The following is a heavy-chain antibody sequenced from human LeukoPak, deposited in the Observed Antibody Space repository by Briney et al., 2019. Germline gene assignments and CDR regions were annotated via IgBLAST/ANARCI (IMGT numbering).Heavy chain of an antibody. V-gene: IGHV3-15*01. Sequence: GGSLRLSCAASGFTFSNAWMSWVRQAPGKGLEWVGRIKSKTDGGTTDYAAPVKGRFTISRDDSKNTLYLEMNSLKTEDTAVYFCSTPLTYYDFRSGYYPFGYWGQGALVTVSS. CDR1: GFTFSNAW. J-gene: IGHJ4*02. D-gene: IGHD3-3*01. CDR3: STPLTYYDFRSGYYPFGY. CDR2: IKSKTDGGTT.